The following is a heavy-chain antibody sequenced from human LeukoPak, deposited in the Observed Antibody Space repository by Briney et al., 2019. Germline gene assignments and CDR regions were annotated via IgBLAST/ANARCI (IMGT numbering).Heavy chain of an antibody. Sequence: PSETLSLTCTVSGGSISSYYWSWIRQPPGKGLEWIGYIYYSGSTNYNPSPKSRVTISVDTSKNQFSLKLSSVTAADTAVYYCARLGEPDTAMAFDYWGQGTLVTVSS. CDR3: ARLGEPDTAMAFDY. J-gene: IGHJ4*02. V-gene: IGHV4-59*01. D-gene: IGHD5-18*01. CDR2: IYYSGST. CDR1: GGSISSYY.